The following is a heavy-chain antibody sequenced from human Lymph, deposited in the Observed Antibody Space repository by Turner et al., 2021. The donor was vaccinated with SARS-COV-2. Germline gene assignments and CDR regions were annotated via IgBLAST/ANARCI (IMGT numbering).Heavy chain of an antibody. Sequence: QVQLVESGGGVVQPGRSLRLSCAASGFTFSSYGMHWVRQAPGKGLEWVAVVWYDGSNKFYADSVKGRFTISRDNSKNTLYLKMNSLRAEDTAVYYCARHSGGRLDYWGQGTLVTVSS. V-gene: IGHV3-33*01. D-gene: IGHD1-26*01. J-gene: IGHJ4*02. CDR3: ARHSGGRLDY. CDR2: VWYDGSNK. CDR1: GFTFSSYG.